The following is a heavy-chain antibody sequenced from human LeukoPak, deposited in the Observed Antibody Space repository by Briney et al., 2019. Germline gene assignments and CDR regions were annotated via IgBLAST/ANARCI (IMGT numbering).Heavy chain of an antibody. CDR3: ATRPIYYDYVWGSYEIPDY. J-gene: IGHJ4*02. Sequence: GGSLRLSCAASGFTFSSYAMSWVRQAPGKGLEWVSAISGSGGSTYYADSVKGRFTISRDNSKNTLYLQMNSLRAEDTAVYYCATRPIYYDYVWGSYEIPDYWGQGTLVTVSS. V-gene: IGHV3-23*01. CDR1: GFTFSSYA. CDR2: ISGSGGST. D-gene: IGHD3-16*01.